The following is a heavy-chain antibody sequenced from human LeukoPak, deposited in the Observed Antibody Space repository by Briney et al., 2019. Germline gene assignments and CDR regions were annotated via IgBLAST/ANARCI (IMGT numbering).Heavy chain of an antibody. J-gene: IGHJ4*02. CDR2: MYYSGAI. CDR3: ARAWATDYFDH. Sequence: PSETLSLTCTGSGGSISSYYWSWIRPPPGKGLEWIGYMYYSGAINYNPSLESRVTISVDTSKNQFSLKLSSVTAADTAMYYCARAWATDYFDHWGQGTLVTVSS. CDR1: GGSISSYY. V-gene: IGHV4-59*01.